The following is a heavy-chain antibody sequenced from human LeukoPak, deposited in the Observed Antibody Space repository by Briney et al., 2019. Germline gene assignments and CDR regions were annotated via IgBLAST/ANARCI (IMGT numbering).Heavy chain of an antibody. CDR3: AKGRGWLQFFDY. V-gene: IGHV3-23*01. CDR2: ISGGGGST. J-gene: IGHJ4*02. CDR1: GFSFSTYA. D-gene: IGHD5-24*01. Sequence: PGGSLRLSCTAFGFSFSTYAMNWVRQAPGKGLEWVSTISGGGGSTFYADSVKGRFTISRDNSKNTLYLQMNSLRAEDTAVYYCAKGRGWLQFFDYWGQGTLVTVSS.